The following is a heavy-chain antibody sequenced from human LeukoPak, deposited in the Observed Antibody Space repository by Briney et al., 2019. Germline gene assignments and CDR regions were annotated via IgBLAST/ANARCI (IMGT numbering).Heavy chain of an antibody. D-gene: IGHD5-24*01. J-gene: IGHJ4*02. CDR3: AKDRARSRREFDY. V-gene: IGHV3-30*02. CDR2: IRYDGSNK. CDR1: GFTFSSYG. Sequence: SGGSLRLSCAASGFTFSSYGMHWVRQAPGKGLEWVAFIRYDGSNKYYADSVKGRFTISGDNSKNTLYLQMNSLRAEDTAVYYCAKDRARSRREFDYWGQGTLVTVSS.